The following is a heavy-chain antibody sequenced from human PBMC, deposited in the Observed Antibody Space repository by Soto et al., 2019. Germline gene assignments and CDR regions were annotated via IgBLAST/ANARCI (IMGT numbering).Heavy chain of an antibody. CDR3: AREEGYCGGGSCFRSAFDL. CDR2: TFNYDGSL. J-gene: IGHJ3*01. D-gene: IGHD2-15*01. CDR1: GFALSTYS. V-gene: IGHV3-21*01. Sequence: EVQLVESGGRLVKPGGSLRLSCAVSGFALSTYSIAWVRQAPGKGLEWVSFTFNYDGSLYYADSVKGRFAISRDDAKNSVYLQRNSLRAEDTAVYYCAREEGYCGGGSCFRSAFDLLGQGTVVTVSS.